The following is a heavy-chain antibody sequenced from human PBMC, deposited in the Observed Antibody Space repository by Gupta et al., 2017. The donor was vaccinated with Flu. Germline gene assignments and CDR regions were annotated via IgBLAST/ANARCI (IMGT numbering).Heavy chain of an antibody. CDR3: ARAGAAGGTGTYFDY. Sequence: EVQLVESGGGLVKHGGSLRLSCAASGFTCGTYSMNGVRQAPGKGLEWVSSISSSSSYIYFEDSVRGRFTISRDNAKNSLFLQMHSLRADDTGVYYGARAGAAGGTGTYFDYWGQGSPVTVSP. CDR1: GFTCGTYS. CDR2: ISSSSSYI. V-gene: IGHV3-21*02. J-gene: IGHJ4*02. D-gene: IGHD1-1*01.